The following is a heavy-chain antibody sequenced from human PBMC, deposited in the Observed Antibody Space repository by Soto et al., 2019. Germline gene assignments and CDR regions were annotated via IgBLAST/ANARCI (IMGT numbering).Heavy chain of an antibody. V-gene: IGHV1-2*04. Sequence: VKVSCKASGYTFTGYYMHWVRQAPGQGLEWMGWINPNSGGTNYAQKFQGWVTMTRDTSISTAYMELSRLRSDDTAVYYCARGQGGSSGWYVDYWGQGTLVTVSS. CDR3: ARGQGGSSGWYVDY. CDR1: GYTFTGYY. CDR2: INPNSGGT. D-gene: IGHD6-19*01. J-gene: IGHJ4*02.